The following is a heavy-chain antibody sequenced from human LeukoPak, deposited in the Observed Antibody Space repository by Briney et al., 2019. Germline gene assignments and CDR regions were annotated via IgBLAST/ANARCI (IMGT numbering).Heavy chain of an antibody. V-gene: IGHV5-51*01. CDR1: GYSFTSYW. CDR3: ARRRDLYSGSYYTFDY. Sequence: GESLKISCKVSGYSFTSYWIGWVRQMPGKGLEWMGIIYPGDSDTRYSPSFQGQVTISADKSISTAYLQWSSLKASDTAMYYCARRRDLYSGSYYTFDYWGQGTLVTVSS. D-gene: IGHD1-26*01. J-gene: IGHJ4*02. CDR2: IYPGDSDT.